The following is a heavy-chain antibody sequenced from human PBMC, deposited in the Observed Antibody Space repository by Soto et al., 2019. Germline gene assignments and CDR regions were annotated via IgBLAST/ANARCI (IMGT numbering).Heavy chain of an antibody. CDR3: ASRSVDTAMVYFDY. V-gene: IGHV1-18*01. D-gene: IGHD5-18*01. J-gene: IGHJ4*02. Sequence: ASEKVSCKASGYTFTSYGISWVRQAPGQGLEWMGWISAYNGNTNYAQKLQGRVTMTTDTSTSTAYMELRSLRSDDTAVYYCASRSVDTAMVYFDYWGQGTLVTVSS. CDR2: ISAYNGNT. CDR1: GYTFTSYG.